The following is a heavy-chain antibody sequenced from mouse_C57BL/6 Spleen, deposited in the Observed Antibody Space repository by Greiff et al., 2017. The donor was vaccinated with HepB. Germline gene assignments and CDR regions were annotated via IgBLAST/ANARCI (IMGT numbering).Heavy chain of an antibody. CDR2: IYPRSGNT. Sequence: VQLQQSGAELARPGASVKLSCKASGYTFTSYGISWVKQRTGQGLEWIGEIYPRSGNTYYNEKFKGKATLTADKSSSTAYMELRSLTSEDSAVYFCARERNYYGSRDYAMDYWGQGTSVTVSS. CDR1: GYTFTSYG. D-gene: IGHD1-1*01. CDR3: ARERNYYGSRDYAMDY. V-gene: IGHV1-81*01. J-gene: IGHJ4*01.